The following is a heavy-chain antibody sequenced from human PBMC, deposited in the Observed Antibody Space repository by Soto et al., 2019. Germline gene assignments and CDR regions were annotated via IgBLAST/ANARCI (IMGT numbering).Heavy chain of an antibody. CDR2: IHWDDSK. J-gene: IGHJ4*02. CDR3: AHRHVGFMTFDY. Sequence: QITLKESGPTLVKPTQTLTLTCTFSGFSLSTSEVGVGWIRQPPGEALEWLAIIHWDDSKRSSPSLKNRLTVTKDTSKNLVVLTMTNMDRVDTATYYCAHRHVGFMTFDYWGQGILVTVSS. CDR1: GFSLSTSEVG. V-gene: IGHV2-5*02. D-gene: IGHD3-16*01.